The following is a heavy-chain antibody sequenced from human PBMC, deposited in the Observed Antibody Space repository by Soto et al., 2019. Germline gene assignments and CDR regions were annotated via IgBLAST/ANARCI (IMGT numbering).Heavy chain of an antibody. V-gene: IGHV1-69*12. Sequence: QVQLVQSGAEVKKPGSSVKVSCKASGGSFRREAINWVRQAPGQGPEWMGGILPFFGTADYAQKFQGRVTPTADVSTTTVYRELGSLRFEATAVYYCARRHEFGGNSDAFDVWGQGTMVIVSS. CDR1: GGSFRREA. CDR2: ILPFFGTA. D-gene: IGHD2-15*01. CDR3: ARRHEFGGNSDAFDV. J-gene: IGHJ3*01.